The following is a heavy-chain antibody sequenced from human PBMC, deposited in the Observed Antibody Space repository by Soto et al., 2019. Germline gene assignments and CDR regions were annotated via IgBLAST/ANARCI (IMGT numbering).Heavy chain of an antibody. CDR3: ARDGGLAEDGMDV. Sequence: EMQLVETGGDLIQPGGSLRLSCAASGFTVSGNYMSWVRQAPGKGLEWVSVIYSGGSTYYADSVKGRFTIPRDNSKNTLYLQMNSLRADDTAVYYCARDGGLAEDGMDVWGQGTTVTVSS. V-gene: IGHV3-53*02. CDR1: GFTVSGNY. CDR2: IYSGGST. D-gene: IGHD3-10*01. J-gene: IGHJ6*02.